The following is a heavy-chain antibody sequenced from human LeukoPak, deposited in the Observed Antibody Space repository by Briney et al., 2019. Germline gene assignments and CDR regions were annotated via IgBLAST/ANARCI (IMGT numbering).Heavy chain of an antibody. CDR1: GGTFSSYA. CDR3: ARARYYDILTGYYHFDY. CDR2: IIPIFGTA. Sequence: GASVKVSCKASGGTFSSYAISWVRQAPGQGVEWMGGIIPIFGTANYAQKFQGRVTITTDESTSTAYMELSSLRSEDTAVYYCARARYYDILTGYYHFDYWGQGTLVTVSS. J-gene: IGHJ4*02. V-gene: IGHV1-69*05. D-gene: IGHD3-9*01.